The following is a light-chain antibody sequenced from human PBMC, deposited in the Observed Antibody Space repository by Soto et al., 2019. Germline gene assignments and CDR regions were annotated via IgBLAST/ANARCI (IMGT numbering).Light chain of an antibody. Sequence: EIVMTQSPATLSVSPGETTRLSCRASQSINSDVAWYQQKPGQAPRLLIYGASSRATGIPDRFSGSGSGTDFTLTISRLEPEDFAVYYCQQCGSSRLTFGGGTKVDIK. CDR1: QSINSD. CDR2: GAS. J-gene: IGKJ4*01. V-gene: IGKV3-20*01. CDR3: QQCGSSRLT.